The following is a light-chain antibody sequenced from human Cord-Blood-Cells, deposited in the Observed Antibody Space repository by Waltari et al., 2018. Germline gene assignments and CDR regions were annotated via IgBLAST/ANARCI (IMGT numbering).Light chain of an antibody. J-gene: IGKJ3*01. CDR3: QQYGSSPFT. Sequence: EIVLTQSPGTLSLSPGERATLSCRASKSVSSSYLAWYQQKPGQAPRLLIYGASSRATGIPDRFSGSGAGTDFTVTISRLEPEDFAVYYCQQYGSSPFTFGPGTKVDI. CDR1: KSVSSSY. V-gene: IGKV3-20*01. CDR2: GAS.